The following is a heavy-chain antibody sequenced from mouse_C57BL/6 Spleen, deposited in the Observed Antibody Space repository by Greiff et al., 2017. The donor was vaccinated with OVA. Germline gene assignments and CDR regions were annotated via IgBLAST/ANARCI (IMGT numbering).Heavy chain of an antibody. CDR1: GFTFSSYG. CDR2: ISSGGSYT. CDR3: ARQGVIYYDYDGFAY. Sequence: EVKLVESGGDLVKPGGSLKLSCAASGFTFSSYGMSWVRQTPDKRLEWVATISSGGSYTYYPDSVKGRFTISRDNAKNTLYLQMSSLKSEDTAMYYCARQGVIYYDYDGFAYWGQGTLVTVSA. D-gene: IGHD2-4*01. J-gene: IGHJ3*01. V-gene: IGHV5-6*01.